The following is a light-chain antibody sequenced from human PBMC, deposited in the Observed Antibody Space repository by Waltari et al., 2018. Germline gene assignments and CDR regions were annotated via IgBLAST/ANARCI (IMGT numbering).Light chain of an antibody. J-gene: IGKJ3*01. CDR1: QRVSSN. CDR2: GAS. CDR3: QQYNNWPL. Sequence: EIVMTQSPATLSVSPGERATLPCRASQRVSSNLAWYQQKPGQAPRLLIYGASTRATGIPARFSGSGSGTEFTLTIRSMQSEDFAVYYCQQYNNWPLFGPGTKVDIK. V-gene: IGKV3-15*01.